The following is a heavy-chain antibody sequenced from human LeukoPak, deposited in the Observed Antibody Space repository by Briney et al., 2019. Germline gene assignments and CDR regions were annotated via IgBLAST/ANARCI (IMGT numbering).Heavy chain of an antibody. Sequence: SETLSLTCTVSGYSISSGYYWGWIRQPPGKGLEWIGSIYHSGSTYYNPSLKSRVTISVDTSKNQFSLKLSSVTAADTAVYYCARHRGLAAAGVDYWGQGTLVTVSS. CDR2: IYHSGST. CDR3: ARHRGLAAAGVDY. CDR1: GYSISSGYY. D-gene: IGHD6-13*01. V-gene: IGHV4-38-2*02. J-gene: IGHJ4*02.